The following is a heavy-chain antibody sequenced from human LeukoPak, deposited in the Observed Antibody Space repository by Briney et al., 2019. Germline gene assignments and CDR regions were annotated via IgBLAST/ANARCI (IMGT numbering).Heavy chain of an antibody. D-gene: IGHD3-22*01. CDR2: IYYSGST. CDR1: GVSISSGGYY. CDR3: ARDLGGYYDSSGYYY. Sequence: SETLSLTCTVSGVSISSGGYYWSWLRQHPGKGLEWIGYIYYSGSTYYNPSLKSRVTISVDTSKNQFSLKLSSVTAADTAVYYCARDLGGYYDSSGYYYWGQGTLVTVSS. V-gene: IGHV4-31*03. J-gene: IGHJ4*02.